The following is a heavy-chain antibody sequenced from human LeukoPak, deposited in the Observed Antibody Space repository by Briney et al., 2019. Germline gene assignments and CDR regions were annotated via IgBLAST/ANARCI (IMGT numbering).Heavy chain of an antibody. CDR3: ARDPRFSPFDY. J-gene: IGHJ4*02. V-gene: IGHV4-38-2*02. CDR2: IHHSGST. CDR1: SYSISSGFY. Sequence: SETLSLTCTVSSYSISSGFYWGWIRQPPGKGLEWIGSIHHSGSTYYSPSLKSRLTISVDTSKNQFSLMLTSVTAADTAVYYCARDPRFSPFDYWGQGTLVTVSS.